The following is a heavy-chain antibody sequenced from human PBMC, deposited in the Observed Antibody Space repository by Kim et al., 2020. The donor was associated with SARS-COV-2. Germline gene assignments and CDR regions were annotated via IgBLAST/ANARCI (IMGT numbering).Heavy chain of an antibody. CDR1: GGSISTTDYY. CDR2: IYYSGTA. Sequence: SETLSLTCTVSGGSISTTDYYWGWIRQPPGKGPEWIGSIYYSGTAYYNPSLKSRVTISVDTSKDQFSLQLISVTAADTAVYYCETRGNGGWYHDYWCEGT. D-gene: IGHD6-19*01. CDR3: ETRGNGGWYHDY. J-gene: IGHJ4*02. V-gene: IGHV4-39*01.